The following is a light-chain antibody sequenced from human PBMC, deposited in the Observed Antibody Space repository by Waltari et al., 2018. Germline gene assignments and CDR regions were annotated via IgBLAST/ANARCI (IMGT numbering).Light chain of an antibody. J-gene: IGKJ1*01. V-gene: IGKV3-20*01. Sequence: SCRASQRVGRYVAWYKQQHGQAPRLLIYDASTRATGIPDRFSGGGSGTDFSLTISRLEPEDFAVYYCQMYVRLPVTFGQGTKVEI. CDR1: QRVGRY. CDR2: DAS. CDR3: QMYVRLPVT.